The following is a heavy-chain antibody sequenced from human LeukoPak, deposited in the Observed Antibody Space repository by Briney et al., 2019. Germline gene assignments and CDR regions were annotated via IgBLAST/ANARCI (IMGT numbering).Heavy chain of an antibody. J-gene: IGHJ4*02. CDR3: AKADRGWGVITKD. CDR1: GFTVSSNY. D-gene: IGHD3-10*01. V-gene: IGHV3-66*01. Sequence: PGGSLRLSCAASGFTVSSNYMSWVRQAPGKGLEWVSVIHSGGSTYYADSVKGRFTISRDNSKNTLFLQMNSLRAEDTAVYYCAKADRGWGVITKDWGQGTLVTVSS. CDR2: IHSGGST.